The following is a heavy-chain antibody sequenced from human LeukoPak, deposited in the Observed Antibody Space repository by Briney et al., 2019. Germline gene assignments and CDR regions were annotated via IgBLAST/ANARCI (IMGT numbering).Heavy chain of an antibody. CDR3: ARNTMVRGVGAYYFDY. Sequence: SETLSLTCAVYGGSFSGYYWSWIRQPPGKGLEWIGSIYYSGSTYYNPSLKSRVTISVDTSKNQFSLKLSSVTAADTAVYYCARNTMVRGVGAYYFDYWGQGTLVTVSS. J-gene: IGHJ4*02. CDR1: GGSFSGYY. D-gene: IGHD3-10*01. CDR2: IYYSGST. V-gene: IGHV4-34*01.